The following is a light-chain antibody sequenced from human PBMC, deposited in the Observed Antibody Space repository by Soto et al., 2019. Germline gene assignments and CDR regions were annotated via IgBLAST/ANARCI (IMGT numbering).Light chain of an antibody. CDR3: CSYAGTYTLV. J-gene: IGLJ1*01. CDR1: SSDVGGYNY. V-gene: IGLV2-11*01. CDR2: DVY. Sequence: QSALTQPRSVSGSRGQSVTISCTVTSSDVGGYNYVSWYQQHPGKAPKLMIYDVYKRPSGVPDRFSGSKSGNPASLTISCLQPEDEADDYCCSYAGTYTLVFGTGTKLTVL.